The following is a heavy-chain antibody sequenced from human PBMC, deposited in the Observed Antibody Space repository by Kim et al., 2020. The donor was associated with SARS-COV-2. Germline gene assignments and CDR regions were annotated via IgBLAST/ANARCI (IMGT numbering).Heavy chain of an antibody. D-gene: IGHD5-18*01. J-gene: IGHJ4*02. CDR3: ARRGYSYRLGVDY. V-gene: IGHV4-39*01. Sequence: YNPSLKSRVTISVDTSKNQFSLKLSSVTAADTAVYYCARRGYSYRLGVDYWGQGTLVTVSS.